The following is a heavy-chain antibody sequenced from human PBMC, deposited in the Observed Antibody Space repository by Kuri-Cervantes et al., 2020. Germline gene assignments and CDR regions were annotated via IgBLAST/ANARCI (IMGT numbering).Heavy chain of an antibody. V-gene: IGHV4-59*12. CDR3: ARGALITTTTFYSYYYMDV. Sequence: SETLSLTCSISSGSISTYYWSWIRQPPGKGLEWIGDIVNTGSTNYRPSLKSRVIMSVDTSKNQFSLKLSSVTAADTAVYYCARGALITTTTFYSYYYMDVWGKGTTVTVSS. D-gene: IGHD3-10*01. CDR1: SGSISTYY. J-gene: IGHJ6*03. CDR2: IVNTGST.